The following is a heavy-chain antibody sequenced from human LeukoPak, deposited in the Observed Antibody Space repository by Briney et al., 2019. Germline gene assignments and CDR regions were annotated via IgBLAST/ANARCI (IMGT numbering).Heavy chain of an antibody. CDR1: GFTFSSYA. V-gene: IGHV3-23*01. J-gene: IGHJ4*02. CDR3: AKDVYSSTWYFFDY. CDR2: ISGSGGGT. Sequence: GGSLRLSCAASGFTFSSYAMTWVRQAPGKGLEWVSAISGSGGGTYYADSVKGRFTISRDNSKNTLYLQMSSLRAEDTAVYYCAKDVYSSTWYFFDYWGQGTLVTVSS. D-gene: IGHD2-2*01.